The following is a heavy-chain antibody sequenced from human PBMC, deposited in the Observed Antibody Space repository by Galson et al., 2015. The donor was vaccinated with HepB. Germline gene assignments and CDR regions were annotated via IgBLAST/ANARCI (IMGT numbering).Heavy chain of an antibody. J-gene: IGHJ4*02. CDR1: GFTFSSYG. Sequence: SLRLSCAASGFTFSSYGMHWVRQAPGKGLEWVAFIRYDGSNKYYADSVKGRFTISRDNSKNTLYLQMNSLSAEDTALYYCAKGTGGAPGLPFDYWGQGTLVTVSS. D-gene: IGHD3-10*01. V-gene: IGHV3-30*02. CDR3: AKGTGGAPGLPFDY. CDR2: IRYDGSNK.